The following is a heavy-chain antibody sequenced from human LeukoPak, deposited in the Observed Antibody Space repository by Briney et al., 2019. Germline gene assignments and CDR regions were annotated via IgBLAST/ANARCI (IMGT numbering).Heavy chain of an antibody. J-gene: IGHJ4*02. CDR1: GFTLRSYD. Sequence: PSGGSLRLSCAASGFTLRSYDMSWVRQAPGKGLEWVAATSGSGVNSYYADSVRGRFTISRDNSQNTLYLQMDSLRAEDTALYYCAKEYSGYDFDYWGQGTLVTVSS. CDR2: TSGSGVNS. V-gene: IGHV3-23*01. D-gene: IGHD5-12*01. CDR3: AKEYSGYDFDY.